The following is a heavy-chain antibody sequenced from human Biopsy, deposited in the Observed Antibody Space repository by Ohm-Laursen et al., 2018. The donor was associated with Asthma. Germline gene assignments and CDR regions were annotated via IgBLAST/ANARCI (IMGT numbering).Heavy chain of an antibody. CDR2: IAYDGSKK. CDR1: GVDLSSYG. D-gene: IGHD1-26*01. J-gene: IGHJ4*02. V-gene: IGHV3-30*18. CDR3: AKDVFPGWELRRGPDY. Sequence: SLRLSCAVSGVDLSSYGMNWVRQAPGKGLEWVAVIAYDGSKKYYADSVKGRFTISRDNSRNTLHLQMNSLRAEDTAVYYCAKDVFPGWELRRGPDYWGQGTLATVSS.